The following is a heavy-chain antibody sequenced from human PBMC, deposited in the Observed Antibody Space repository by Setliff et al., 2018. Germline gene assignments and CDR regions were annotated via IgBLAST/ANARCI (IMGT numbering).Heavy chain of an antibody. V-gene: IGHV1-69*13. Sequence: SVKVSCKASGGTFGSSALSWVRQAPGQGLEWMGGIIPMFDTGIYAEKFQGRVTLSADESTSTVYMELTRLRPEDTAIYYCARDKADYYDRSGYSGASDVWGQGTMVTVPS. D-gene: IGHD3-22*01. CDR2: IIPMFDTG. J-gene: IGHJ3*01. CDR3: ARDKADYYDRSGYSGASDV. CDR1: GGTFGSSA.